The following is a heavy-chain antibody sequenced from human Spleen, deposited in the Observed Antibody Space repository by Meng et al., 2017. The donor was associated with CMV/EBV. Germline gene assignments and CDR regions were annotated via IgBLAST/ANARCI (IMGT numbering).Heavy chain of an antibody. V-gene: IGHV1-69*12. J-gene: IGHJ5*02. CDR3: ARGGISRGWFDP. D-gene: IGHD2-15*01. CDR1: GGTFSSYA. Sequence: QVPVVTLGADVKKPGAAVKVACKASGGTFSSYAISWVRQAPGQGLEWMGGIIPIFGTANYAQKFQGRVTITADESTSTAYMELSSLRSEDTAVYYCARGGISRGWFDPWGQGTLVTVSS. CDR2: IIPIFGTA.